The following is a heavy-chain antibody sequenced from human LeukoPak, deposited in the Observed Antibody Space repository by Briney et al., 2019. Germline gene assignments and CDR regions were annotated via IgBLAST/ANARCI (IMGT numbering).Heavy chain of an antibody. CDR2: VDPEDGET. CDR1: GYTLTELS. Sequence: ASVKVSCKVSGYTLTELSMHWVRQAPGKGLEWMGGVDPEDGETIYAQKFQGRVTMTEDTSTDTAYMELSSLRSEDTAVYYCAVHTGAFGAFDIWGQGTMVTVSS. V-gene: IGHV1-24*01. D-gene: IGHD1-26*01. J-gene: IGHJ3*02. CDR3: AVHTGAFGAFDI.